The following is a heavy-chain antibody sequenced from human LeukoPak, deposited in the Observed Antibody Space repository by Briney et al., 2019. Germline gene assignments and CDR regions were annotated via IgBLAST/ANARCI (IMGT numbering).Heavy chain of an antibody. D-gene: IGHD6-19*01. V-gene: IGHV3-7*01. CDR2: IKQVGSEK. CDR3: ARGARQWLVPDFDY. J-gene: IGHJ4*02. Sequence: GGSLGLSCAASGFTFSSYWMSWVRQAPGKGLEWVANIKQVGSEKYYVDSVKGRFTISRDNAKNSLYLQMNSLRAEDTAVYYCARGARQWLVPDFDYWGQGTLVTVSS. CDR1: GFTFSSYW.